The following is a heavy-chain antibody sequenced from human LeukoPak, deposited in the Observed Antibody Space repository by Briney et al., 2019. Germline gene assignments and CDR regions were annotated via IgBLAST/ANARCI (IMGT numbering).Heavy chain of an antibody. Sequence: GGSLRLSCAASEFTFSSYSMNWVRQAPGKGLEWVSSISSSSSYIYYADSVKGRFTISRDNAKNSLYLQMNSLRAEDTAVYYCASWEDQTSHDYWGQGTLVTVSS. CDR3: ASWEDQTSHDY. CDR2: ISSSSSYI. D-gene: IGHD1-26*01. V-gene: IGHV3-21*01. J-gene: IGHJ4*02. CDR1: EFTFSSYS.